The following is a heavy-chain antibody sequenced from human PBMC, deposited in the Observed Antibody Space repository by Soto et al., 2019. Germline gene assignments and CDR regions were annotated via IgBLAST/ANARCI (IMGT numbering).Heavy chain of an antibody. D-gene: IGHD3-10*01. V-gene: IGHV3-23*01. J-gene: IGHJ4*02. Sequence: EVQLFESGGGLVQPGGSLRLSCAASGFTFSSYAMIWVRQSPGKGLEWVSAMSGSGGSTDYADSVKGRFTISRDNSKNTLYLQLNSLRAEDTAVYYCAKPPREIVTMVRGVIVYFDYWGQGTLVTVSS. CDR2: MSGSGGST. CDR3: AKPPREIVTMVRGVIVYFDY. CDR1: GFTFSSYA.